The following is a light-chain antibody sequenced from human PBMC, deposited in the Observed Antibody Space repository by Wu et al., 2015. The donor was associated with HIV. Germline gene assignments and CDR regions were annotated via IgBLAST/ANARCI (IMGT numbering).Light chain of an antibody. CDR1: QSVTTN. CDR3: QQYNHWPLT. J-gene: IGKJ4*01. V-gene: IGKV3-15*01. CDR2: GAV. Sequence: EIVMTQSPATLSVSPGEGATLSCRASQSVTTNLAWYQQRPGQAPRLLIYGAVTRPTGIPARFRGSGSGTEFTLTFTSMESEDSAVYFCQQYNHWPLTFGAGTKVEI.